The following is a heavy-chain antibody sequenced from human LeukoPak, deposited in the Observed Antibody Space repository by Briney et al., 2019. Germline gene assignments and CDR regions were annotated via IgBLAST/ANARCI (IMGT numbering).Heavy chain of an antibody. Sequence: RPSETLSLTCTVSGSSISSYYWSWIRQPPGKGLEWIGEINHSGSTNYNPSLKSRVTISVDTSKNQFSLKLSSVTAADTAVYYCARRRGLLWFGESKGNWFDPWGQGTLVTVSS. CDR3: ARRRGLLWFGESKGNWFDP. J-gene: IGHJ5*02. D-gene: IGHD3-10*01. CDR1: GSSISSYY. V-gene: IGHV4-34*01. CDR2: INHSGST.